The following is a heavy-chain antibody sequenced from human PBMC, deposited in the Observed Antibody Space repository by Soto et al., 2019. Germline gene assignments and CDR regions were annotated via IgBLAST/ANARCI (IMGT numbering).Heavy chain of an antibody. CDR3: ARRGSGSYYDY. D-gene: IGHD1-26*01. Sequence: VQLLESGGGLVQPGGSLRFSCAASGFTFSSDAMNWVRQAPGKGLEWVSVISGSSDSTYYADSVKGRFTISRDNSKHTLYLQMNSLRAEDTAIYYCARRGSGSYYDYWGQGTLVTVSS. CDR1: GFTFSSDA. J-gene: IGHJ4*02. CDR2: ISGSSDST. V-gene: IGHV3-23*01.